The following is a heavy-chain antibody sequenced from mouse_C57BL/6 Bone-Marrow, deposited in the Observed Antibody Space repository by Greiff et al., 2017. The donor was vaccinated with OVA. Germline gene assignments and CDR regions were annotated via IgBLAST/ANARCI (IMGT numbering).Heavy chain of an antibody. CDR2: INYDGSST. CDR1: GFTFSDYY. J-gene: IGHJ3*01. D-gene: IGHD1-1*01. CDR3: AITTVEGFAY. V-gene: IGHV5-16*01. Sequence: EVKLVESEGGLVQPGSSMKLSCTASGFTFSDYYMAWVRQVPEKGLEWVANINYDGSSTYYLDPLKSRFIISSDNAKNILYLQMSSLKSEDTATYYCAITTVEGFAYWGQGTLVTVSA.